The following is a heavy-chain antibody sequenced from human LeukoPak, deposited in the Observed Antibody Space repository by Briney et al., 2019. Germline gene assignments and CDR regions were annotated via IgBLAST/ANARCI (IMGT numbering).Heavy chain of an antibody. Sequence: PSETLSLTCTVSGGSISSYYWSWIRQPPGKGLEWIGYIYYSGSTNYNPSLKSRVTISVDTSKNQFSLKLSSVTAADTAVYYCARDLPGYGWSGKVAYYYMDVWGKGTTVTVSS. J-gene: IGHJ6*03. CDR3: ARDLPGYGWSGKVAYYYMDV. V-gene: IGHV4-59*01. D-gene: IGHD3-3*01. CDR1: GGSISSYY. CDR2: IYYSGST.